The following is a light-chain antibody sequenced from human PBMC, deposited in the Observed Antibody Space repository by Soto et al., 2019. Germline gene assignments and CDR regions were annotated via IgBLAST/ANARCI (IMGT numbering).Light chain of an antibody. Sequence: EIVLTQSPATLSLSPGERATLSCRASQSVSSYLAWYQQKPGQAPRLLIYDASNRATGLPARFSGSGSGTDFTLTNSSLEPEDFAVYYCQQRSNWSTWTFGQGTKVEIK. J-gene: IGKJ1*01. V-gene: IGKV3-11*01. CDR3: QQRSNWSTWT. CDR2: DAS. CDR1: QSVSSY.